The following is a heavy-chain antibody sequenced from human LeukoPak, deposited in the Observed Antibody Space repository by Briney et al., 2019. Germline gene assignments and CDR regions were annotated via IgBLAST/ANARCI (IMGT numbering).Heavy chain of an antibody. CDR1: GFTLSNYD. D-gene: IGHD2-2*01. V-gene: IGHV3-21*01. J-gene: IGHJ5*02. Sequence: PGGSLRLSCAASGFTLSNYDMNWVRQAPGKGLEWVSSISTSSRYIYYKYSVRGRFTISRDDAKNSLYLEMNSLRAEDTAVYYCARADCSSSTCYLRRSWFDPWGQGTLVTVSS. CDR3: ARADCSSSTCYLRRSWFDP. CDR2: ISTSSRYI.